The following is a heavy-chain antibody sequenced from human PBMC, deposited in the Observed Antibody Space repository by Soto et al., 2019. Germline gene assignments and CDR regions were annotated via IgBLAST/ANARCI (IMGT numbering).Heavy chain of an antibody. V-gene: IGHV1-69*12. J-gene: IGHJ3*02. CDR2: IIPIFGTI. CDR3: AREGLTFGPGAVGGEFDI. CDR1: GGTFDSNA. Sequence: QVQLVQSGTEVRKPGSSVKVSCKASGGTFDSNAISWVRLAPGQGLEWMGGIIPIFGTINNAQKFQDRVTITADESANIVYMELSSLRSEDTAIYYCAREGLTFGPGAVGGEFDIWGQGTLGTVSS. D-gene: IGHD2-2*01.